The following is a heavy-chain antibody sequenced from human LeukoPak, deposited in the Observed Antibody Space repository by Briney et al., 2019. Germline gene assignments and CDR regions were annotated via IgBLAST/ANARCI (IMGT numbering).Heavy chain of an antibody. V-gene: IGHV4-39*07. Sequence: SQTLSLTCTVSGDSISTSTTYHWGWIRQPPGKGLEWIGRVYYSGYTYYNPSLKSRVTISVDTSKNQFSLKVNSVTAADAAVYYCARLLYDYFSGSYYYFDYWGRGTLVTVSS. D-gene: IGHD2-15*01. CDR3: ARLLYDYFSGSYYYFDY. J-gene: IGHJ4*02. CDR2: VYYSGYT. CDR1: GDSISTSTTYH.